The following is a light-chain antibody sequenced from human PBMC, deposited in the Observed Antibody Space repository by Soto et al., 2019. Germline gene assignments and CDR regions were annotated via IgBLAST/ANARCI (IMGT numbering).Light chain of an antibody. CDR3: QLYDSSWT. CDR2: STF. V-gene: IGKV3-20*01. J-gene: IGKJ1*01. CDR1: QSDSRRY. Sequence: EIVLTQSPGTLSLSPGERATLSCRASQSDSRRYLAWYQQKPGQAPRLLIHSTFRRDTGIPDRFSGSGSGTYFTLTISRLEHEDYAVYYCQLYDSSWTFGPGTKVEIK.